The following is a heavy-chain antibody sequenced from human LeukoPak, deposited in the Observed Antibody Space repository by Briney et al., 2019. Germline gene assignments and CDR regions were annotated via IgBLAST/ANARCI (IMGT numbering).Heavy chain of an antibody. CDR1: GGSISSYY. J-gene: IGHJ2*01. CDR3: ARHVKESFEQQPWYFGL. D-gene: IGHD6-13*01. Sequence: SETLSLTCTVSGGSISSYYWSWIRQPPGKGLEWIGYIYYSGSTNYNPSLKSRVTISVDTSKNQFSLKLSSVTAADTAVYYCARHVKESFEQQPWYFGLWGRGTLVTVSS. CDR2: IYYSGST. V-gene: IGHV4-59*08.